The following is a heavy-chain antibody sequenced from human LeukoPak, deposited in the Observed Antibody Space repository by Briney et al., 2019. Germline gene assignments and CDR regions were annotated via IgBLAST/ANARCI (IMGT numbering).Heavy chain of an antibody. Sequence: GGSLRLSCAASGFSFSNYWMHWVRQAPGKGLVWFTRMNSDGSATYYADSVQGRFTISRDNAKNTLYLQMNSLRAEDTAMYFCAKGHNYFDSWGQGTLVTVSS. CDR3: AKGHNYFDS. CDR1: GFSFSNYW. CDR2: MNSDGSAT. J-gene: IGHJ4*02. V-gene: IGHV3-74*01.